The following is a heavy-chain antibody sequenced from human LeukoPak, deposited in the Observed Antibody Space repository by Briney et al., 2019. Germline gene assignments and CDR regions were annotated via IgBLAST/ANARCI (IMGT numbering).Heavy chain of an antibody. CDR3: ARVANGDYFDF. CDR1: GGSISNSDYY. V-gene: IGHV4-30-4*01. CDR2: IYFNGYT. Sequence: SQTLSLTCTVSGGSISNSDYYWSWIRQSPGKGLEWVGYIYFNGYTYYSPSLRSRLAISIDTSKNHFSLNLTSVTAADTAVYYCARVANGDYFDFWGQGTLVTVSS. J-gene: IGHJ4*02. D-gene: IGHD4-17*01.